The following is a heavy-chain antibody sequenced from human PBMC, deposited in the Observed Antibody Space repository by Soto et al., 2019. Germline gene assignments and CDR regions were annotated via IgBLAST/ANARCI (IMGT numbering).Heavy chain of an antibody. CDR3: VRAMVVTQNWVNP. V-gene: IGHV4-61*01. D-gene: IGHD2-15*01. J-gene: IGHJ5*02. Sequence: SETLSLTCTVSGGSVSSGSYYWSWIRQPPGKGLEWIGYIYYSGSTNYNPSLKSRVTISVDTSKNQFSLKLSSVTAADTAVYYCVRAMVVTQNWVNPWGQGTLVTVS. CDR2: IYYSGST. CDR1: GGSVSSGSYY.